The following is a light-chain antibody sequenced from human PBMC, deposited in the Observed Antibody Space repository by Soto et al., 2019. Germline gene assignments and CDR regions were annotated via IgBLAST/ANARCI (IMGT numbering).Light chain of an antibody. CDR3: SSYAGSNNFV. J-gene: IGLJ1*01. CDR1: SSDVGGYNY. CDR2: EVS. V-gene: IGLV2-8*01. Sequence: QSVLTQPPSASGSPGQSVTISCTGTSSDVGGYNYVSWYQHHPGKAPKLMIYEVSKRPSGVPDRFSGSKSGNTASLTVSGLQDEDEADYYCSSYAGSNNFVFGTGTKLTVL.